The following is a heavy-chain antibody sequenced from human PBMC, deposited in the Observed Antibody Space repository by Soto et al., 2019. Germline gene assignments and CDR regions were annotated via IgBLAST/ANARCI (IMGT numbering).Heavy chain of an antibody. CDR3: ARDWGPSIAARREGKYNWFDP. J-gene: IGHJ5*02. Sequence: ASVKVSCKASGYTFTSYGISWVRQAPGQGLEWMGWISAYNGNTNYAQKLQGRVTMTTDTSTSTAYMELRSLRSDDTAVYYCARDWGPSIAARREGKYNWFDPGAREPWSPSPQ. V-gene: IGHV1-18*04. D-gene: IGHD6-6*01. CDR2: ISAYNGNT. CDR1: GYTFTSYG.